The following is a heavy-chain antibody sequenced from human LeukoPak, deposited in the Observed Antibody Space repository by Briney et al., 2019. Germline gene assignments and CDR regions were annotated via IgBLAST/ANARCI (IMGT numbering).Heavy chain of an antibody. CDR1: GHTFTSYG. CDR3: ARRYYSDC. CDR2: ISAYNGNT. Sequence: GASVKVSCKASGHTFTSYGFSWVRQAPGQGLEWMGWISAYNGNTNYAQKLQGRVTITTDTSTSTPYMEPRSLRADDTAVYYCARRYYSDCWDQRTLVTV. J-gene: IGHJ4*02. V-gene: IGHV1-18*01.